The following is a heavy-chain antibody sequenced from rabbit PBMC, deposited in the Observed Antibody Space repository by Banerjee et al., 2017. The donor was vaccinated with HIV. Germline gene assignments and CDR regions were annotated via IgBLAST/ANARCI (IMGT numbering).Heavy chain of an antibody. CDR1: GFTLSSYW. CDR2: IDGIGSGST. V-gene: IGHV1S45*01. Sequence: QEQLVESGGGLVKPEGSLTLTCTASGFTLSSYWMYWVRQAPGKGLEWIGCIDGIGSGSTYYATWAKGRFTISKPSSTPVTLQMTSLTAADTATYFCAREQYAGGPDLDLWGQGTLVTVS. CDR3: AREQYAGGPDLDL. D-gene: IGHD4-2*01. J-gene: IGHJ4*01.